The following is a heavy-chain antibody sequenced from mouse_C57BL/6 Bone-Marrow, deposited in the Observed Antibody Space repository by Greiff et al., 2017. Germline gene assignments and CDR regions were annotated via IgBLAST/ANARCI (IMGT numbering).Heavy chain of an antibody. CDR3: ARGVDYDGGWFAY. CDR2: IDPSDSYT. V-gene: IGHV1-50*01. J-gene: IGHJ3*01. D-gene: IGHD2-4*01. Sequence: QVQLQQPGAELVKPGASVKLSCKASGYTFTSYWMQWVKQRPGQGLEWIGEIDPSDSYTNYNQKFKGKATLTVDTSSSTAYMQLSSLTSEDSAVYYCARGVDYDGGWFAYWGQGTLVTVSA. CDR1: GYTFTSYW.